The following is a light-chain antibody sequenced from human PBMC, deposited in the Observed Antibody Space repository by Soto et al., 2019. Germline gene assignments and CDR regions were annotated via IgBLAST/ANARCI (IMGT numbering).Light chain of an antibody. Sequence: QSALTQPRSVSGSPGQSVTISCTGTSSDVGGYNYVSWYQQHPGKAPKLFIYDVTEWPSGVPDRFSASKSGNTASLTISGLQAEDEADYYCSSYAGSDTMIFGGGTKVTVL. J-gene: IGLJ2*01. CDR1: SSDVGGYNY. CDR2: DVT. CDR3: SSYAGSDTMI. V-gene: IGLV2-11*01.